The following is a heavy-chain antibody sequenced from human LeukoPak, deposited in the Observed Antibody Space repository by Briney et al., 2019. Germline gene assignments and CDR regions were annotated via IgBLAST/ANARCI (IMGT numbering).Heavy chain of an antibody. Sequence: SQTLSLTCAISGDXVSSNSAAWNWIRQSPSRGLEWLGRTYYRSTWYNDYAVSVRGRITINPDTSKNQFSLQLNSVTPEDTAVYYCARDSIVGPTSGQVDYWGQGTLVTVSS. CDR2: TYYRSTWYN. D-gene: IGHD1-26*01. V-gene: IGHV6-1*01. J-gene: IGHJ4*02. CDR1: GDXVSSNSAA. CDR3: ARDSIVGPTSGQVDY.